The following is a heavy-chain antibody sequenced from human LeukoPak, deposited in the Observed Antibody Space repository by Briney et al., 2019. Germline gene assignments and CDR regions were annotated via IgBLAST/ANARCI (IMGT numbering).Heavy chain of an antibody. D-gene: IGHD1-26*01. Sequence: PGGSLRLSCAAYGFTFSSYVMSWVRQAQGQGLEWVSTLTGSGGNTYYADSVRGRFTISRDNSKNTLYLQMNSLRAEDTAVYYCAKSRVGYDYWGQGTLVTVSS. CDR1: GFTFSSYV. V-gene: IGHV3-23*01. J-gene: IGHJ4*02. CDR2: LTGSGGNT. CDR3: AKSRVGYDY.